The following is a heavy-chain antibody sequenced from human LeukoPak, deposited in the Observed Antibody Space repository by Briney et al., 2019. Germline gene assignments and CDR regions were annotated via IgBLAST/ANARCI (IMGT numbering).Heavy chain of an antibody. Sequence: GASVKVSCKASGYTFTSHDINWVRQATGQGLEWMGGIIPIFGTANYAQKFQGRVTITADESTSTAYMELSSLRSEDTAVYYCARDLAPYGDYNQGPNASGTEVEWGQGTLVTVSS. V-gene: IGHV1-69*13. D-gene: IGHD4-17*01. J-gene: IGHJ4*02. CDR1: GYTFTSHD. CDR3: ARDLAPYGDYNQGPNASGTEVE. CDR2: IIPIFGTA.